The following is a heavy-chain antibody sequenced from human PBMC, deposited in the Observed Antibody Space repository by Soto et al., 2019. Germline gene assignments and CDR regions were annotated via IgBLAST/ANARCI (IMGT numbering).Heavy chain of an antibody. CDR2: IYYSGST. Sequence: QVQLQESGPGLVKPSETLSLTCTVSGGSVSSGSYYWSWIRQPPGKGLEWIGYIYYSGSTNYNPSLTSRFPISVDASKRQFPLKLSSVTAADTAVYYCARVGYYYGSGSYGANWYFDLWGRGTLVTVSS. CDR3: ARVGYYYGSGSYGANWYFDL. V-gene: IGHV4-61*01. CDR1: GGSVSSGSYY. J-gene: IGHJ2*01. D-gene: IGHD3-10*01.